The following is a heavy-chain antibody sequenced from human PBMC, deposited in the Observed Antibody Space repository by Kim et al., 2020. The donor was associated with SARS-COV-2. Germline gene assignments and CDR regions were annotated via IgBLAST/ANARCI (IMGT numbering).Heavy chain of an antibody. Sequence: SETLSLTCTVSGCSISSYYWSWIRQPPGKGLEWIGYIYYSGSTNYNPSFKSRVTISVDTSKNQFSLKLSSVTAADTAVYYCARDLYDSSGDGWFDHWGQGTLVTVSS. CDR3: ARDLYDSSGDGWFDH. V-gene: IGHV4-59*01. D-gene: IGHD3-22*01. CDR2: IYYSGST. J-gene: IGHJ5*02. CDR1: GCSISSYY.